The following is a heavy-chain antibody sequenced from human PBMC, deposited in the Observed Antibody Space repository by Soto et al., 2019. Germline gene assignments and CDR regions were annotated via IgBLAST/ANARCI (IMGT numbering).Heavy chain of an antibody. D-gene: IGHD2-15*01. Sequence: SQTLSLTCAISRDSVSSNSAAWNWIRQSPSRGLEWLGRTYYRSKWYNDYAVSVKSRITINPDTSKNQFSLQLNSVTPEDTAVYYCARAPYCSGGSCYYENWFDPWGQGTLVTVSS. V-gene: IGHV6-1*01. J-gene: IGHJ5*02. CDR3: ARAPYCSGGSCYYENWFDP. CDR2: TYYRSKWYN. CDR1: RDSVSSNSAA.